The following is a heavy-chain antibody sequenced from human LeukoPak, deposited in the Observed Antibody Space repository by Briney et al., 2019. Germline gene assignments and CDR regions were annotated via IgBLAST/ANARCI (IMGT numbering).Heavy chain of an antibody. D-gene: IGHD4-11*01. Sequence: ASVKVSCKASGYTFTSYGINWMRQAPGQGLEWMGWISAYSGNTNYAQKFQGRVTMTTDTSTSTAYMELRSLRSDDTAVYYCARSDMGGHDYSNDYFDYWGQGTLVTVSS. V-gene: IGHV1-18*01. CDR3: ARSDMGGHDYSNDYFDY. CDR1: GYTFTSYG. J-gene: IGHJ4*02. CDR2: ISAYSGNT.